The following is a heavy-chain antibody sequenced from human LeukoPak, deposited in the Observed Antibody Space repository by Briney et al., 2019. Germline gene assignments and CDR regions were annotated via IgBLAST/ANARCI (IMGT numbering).Heavy chain of an antibody. Sequence: GGSLRLSCAASGFTFSSYEMNWVRQAPGKGLEWVSYISSSGSTIYYADSVKGRFTISRDNAKNSLYLQMNSLRAEDTAVYYCARDLSPSGYELACLDYWGQGTLVTVSS. D-gene: IGHD5-12*01. CDR1: GFTFSSYE. CDR2: ISSSGSTI. V-gene: IGHV3-48*03. CDR3: ARDLSPSGYELACLDY. J-gene: IGHJ4*02.